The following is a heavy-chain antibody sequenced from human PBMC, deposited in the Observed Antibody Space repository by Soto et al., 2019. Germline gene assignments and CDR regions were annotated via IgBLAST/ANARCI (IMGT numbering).Heavy chain of an antibody. D-gene: IGHD3-16*01. CDR1: GFTFSSYA. CDR3: AKDQGQDVSKSNDVLDP. CDR2: ISGSGGST. V-gene: IGHV3-23*01. Sequence: GGSLRLSCAASGFTFSSYAMSWVRQAPGKGLEWVSAISGSGGSTYYADSVKGRFTISRDNSKNTLYLQMNSLRAEDTAVYYCAKDQGQDVSKSNDVLDPWGQGTLVTVSS. J-gene: IGHJ5*02.